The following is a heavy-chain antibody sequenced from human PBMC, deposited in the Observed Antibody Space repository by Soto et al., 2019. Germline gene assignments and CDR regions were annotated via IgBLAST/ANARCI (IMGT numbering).Heavy chain of an antibody. J-gene: IGHJ3*02. D-gene: IGHD5-12*01. CDR1: GFTFSTYS. V-gene: IGHV3-21*01. CDR3: ARAQGSGYPGDGAFDI. CDR2: ISSSSSYI. Sequence: EVQLVESGGGLVKPGGSLRLSCAASGFTFSTYSMNWVRQAPGKGLEWVSSISSSSSYIYYADSVKGRFTSPRDNAKKSLYLQMNSLRVEDAAVYYCARAQGSGYPGDGAFDIWGQGTMVTVSS.